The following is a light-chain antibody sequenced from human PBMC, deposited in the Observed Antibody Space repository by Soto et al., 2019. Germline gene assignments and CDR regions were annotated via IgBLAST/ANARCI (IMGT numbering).Light chain of an antibody. J-gene: IGKJ2*01. V-gene: IGKV1-5*01. Sequence: DIRLTQSPSTVSASVGDRVTITCRASQSINTWLAWYQQKPGKAPRVLIYDASSLQSGVPSRFSGSGSGTEFTLTISSLEPDDLAPYCCQQYDGHFGQGTKLEIK. CDR1: QSINTW. CDR2: DAS. CDR3: QQYDGH.